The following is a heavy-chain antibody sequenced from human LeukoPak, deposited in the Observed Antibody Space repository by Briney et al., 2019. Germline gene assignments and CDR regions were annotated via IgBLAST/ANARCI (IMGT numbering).Heavy chain of an antibody. CDR1: GGSMNNYY. V-gene: IGHV4-59*12. D-gene: IGHD3-10*01. Sequence: PSETLSLTCSVSGGSMNNYYWSWIRQPPGKGLEWIGYIYFSGSSNYNPSLKSRVTMSVDTSKNQFSLKLSSVTAADTAVYYCARGWVTMVRGVIITDYYYYMDVWGKGTTVTVSS. CDR2: IYFSGSS. J-gene: IGHJ6*03. CDR3: ARGWVTMVRGVIITDYYYYMDV.